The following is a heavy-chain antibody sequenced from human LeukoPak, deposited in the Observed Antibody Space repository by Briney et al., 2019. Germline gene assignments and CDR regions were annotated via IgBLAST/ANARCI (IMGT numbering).Heavy chain of an antibody. V-gene: IGHV3-30-3*01. CDR3: ASGAPYCSSTSCYANFDY. D-gene: IGHD2-2*01. Sequence: GGSLRLSCAASGFIFSSYAMHWVRQAPGKGLEWVAVISYDGSNKYYADSVKGRFTISRDNSKNTLYLQMNSLRAEDTAVYYCASGAPYCSSTSCYANFDYWGQGTLVTVSS. CDR2: ISYDGSNK. CDR1: GFIFSSYA. J-gene: IGHJ4*02.